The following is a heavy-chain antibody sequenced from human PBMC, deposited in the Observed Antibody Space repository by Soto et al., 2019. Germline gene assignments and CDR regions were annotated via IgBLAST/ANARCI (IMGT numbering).Heavy chain of an antibody. CDR2: INPNSGGT. V-gene: IGHV1-2*04. CDR1: GYTFTGYY. J-gene: IGHJ6*02. CDR3: AREATYSSYYYYYGMDV. Sequence: ASVKVSCKASGYTFTGYYMHWLRQAPGQGLEWMGWINPNSGGTNYAQKFQGWVTMTRDTSISTAYMELSRLRSDDTAVYYCAREATYSSYYYYYGMDVWGQGTTVTVSS. D-gene: IGHD6-13*01.